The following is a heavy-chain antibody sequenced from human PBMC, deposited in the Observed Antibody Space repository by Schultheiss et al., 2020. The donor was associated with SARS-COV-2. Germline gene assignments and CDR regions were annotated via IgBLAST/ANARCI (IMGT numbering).Heavy chain of an antibody. V-gene: IGHV1-18*01. Sequence: ASVKVSCKASGYNLTSYGISWVRQAPGQGLEWMGWISAYNGNTNYAQKPQGRVTMTTDTSTSTAYMELRSLRSDDTAVYYCARHDYLAYCGGDCYPHAFDIWGQGTMVTVSS. CDR2: ISAYNGNT. J-gene: IGHJ3*02. CDR3: ARHDYLAYCGGDCYPHAFDI. CDR1: GYNLTSYG. D-gene: IGHD2-21*02.